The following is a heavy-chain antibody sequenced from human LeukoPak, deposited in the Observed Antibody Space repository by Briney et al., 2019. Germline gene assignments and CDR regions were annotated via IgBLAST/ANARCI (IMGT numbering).Heavy chain of an antibody. CDR1: GFTFSSYS. J-gene: IGHJ6*03. V-gene: IGHV3-21*01. Sequence: GGSLRLSCAASGFTFSSYSMNWVRQAPGKGLEWVSSISSSSSYIYYADSVKGRFTISRDNAKNSLYLQMNSLRAEDTAVYYCAKDSGRYYMVVWGKGTTVTVSS. D-gene: IGHD6-19*01. CDR3: AKDSGRYYMVV. CDR2: ISSSSSYI.